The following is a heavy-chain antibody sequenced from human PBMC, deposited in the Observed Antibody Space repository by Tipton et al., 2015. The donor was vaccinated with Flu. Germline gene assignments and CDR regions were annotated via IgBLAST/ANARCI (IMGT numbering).Heavy chain of an antibody. CDR2: INPSFGAV. Sequence: QSGAEVKRPGSSVKVSCKASGGTVSTDDITWVRQAPGHGLEWMGGINPSFGAVTYAQKFQGRVTIAADESRTTYYMDLSGLGSDDTGVYYCARAQCRATECPSPDLFYYLDIWGQGTTVSVPS. CDR3: ARAQCRATECPSPDLFYYLDI. J-gene: IGHJ6*03. CDR1: GGTVSTDD. D-gene: IGHD5-12*01. V-gene: IGHV1-69*01.